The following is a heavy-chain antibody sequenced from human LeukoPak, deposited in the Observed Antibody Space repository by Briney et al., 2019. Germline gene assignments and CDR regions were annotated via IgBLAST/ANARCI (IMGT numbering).Heavy chain of an antibody. CDR3: ARRGSGSYSRTFDY. V-gene: IGHV5-51*01. D-gene: IGHD3-10*01. Sequence: GESLKISCKGSGYSFTTYWIGWVRQTPGKGLEWMGIIYPSDSDTRYSPSFQGQVTISADKSISTAYLQWSSLKASDTAMYYCARRGSGSYSRTFDYWAQGTLVTVSS. J-gene: IGHJ4*02. CDR1: GYSFTTYW. CDR2: IYPSDSDT.